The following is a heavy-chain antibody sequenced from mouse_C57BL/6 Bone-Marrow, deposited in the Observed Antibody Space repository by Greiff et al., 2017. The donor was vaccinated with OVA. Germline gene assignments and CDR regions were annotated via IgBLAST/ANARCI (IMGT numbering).Heavy chain of an antibody. D-gene: IGHD3-2*02. Sequence: QVQLQQSGAELVRPGASVTLSCKASGYTFTDYEMHWVKQTPVHGLEWIGAIDPETGGTAYNQKFKGKAILTADKSSSTAYMELRSLTSEDSAVYYCTRAAQAYYVDYWGQGTTLTVSS. CDR3: TRAAQAYYVDY. CDR1: GYTFTDYE. J-gene: IGHJ2*01. V-gene: IGHV1-15*01. CDR2: IDPETGGT.